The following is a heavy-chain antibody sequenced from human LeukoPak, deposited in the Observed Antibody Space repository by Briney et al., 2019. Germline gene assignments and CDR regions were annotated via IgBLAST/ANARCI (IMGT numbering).Heavy chain of an antibody. CDR1: GGSISSYY. J-gene: IGHJ5*02. D-gene: IGHD2-15*01. Sequence: SETLSLTCTVSGGSISSYYWSWIRQSPGKGLEWIGYIYYSGSTNYNPSLKSRITISIDTSKNQFSLKLSSVTAADTAVYYCARGYCSGGSCNWFDPWGQGTLVTVSS. CDR3: ARGYCSGGSCNWFDP. CDR2: IYYSGST. V-gene: IGHV4-59*01.